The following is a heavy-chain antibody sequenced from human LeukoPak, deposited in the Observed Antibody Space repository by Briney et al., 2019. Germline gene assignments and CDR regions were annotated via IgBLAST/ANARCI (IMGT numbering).Heavy chain of an antibody. Sequence: GGSLRLSCAASGFTFSSYAMSWVRQAPGKGLEWVSVIYSGGSTYYADSVKGRFTISRDNSKNTLYLQMNSLRAEDTAVYYCARVLALRYFDGGLYGMDVWGQGTTVTVSS. CDR3: ARVLALRYFDGGLYGMDV. V-gene: IGHV3-66*01. D-gene: IGHD3-9*01. CDR1: GFTFSSYA. CDR2: IYSGGST. J-gene: IGHJ6*02.